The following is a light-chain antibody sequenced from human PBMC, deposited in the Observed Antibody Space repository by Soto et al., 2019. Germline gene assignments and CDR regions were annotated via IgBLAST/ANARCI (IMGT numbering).Light chain of an antibody. Sequence: QAVVTQEPSLIVSPGGTITLTCGSSTGAVTSGNYPNWFQQKPGQAPRALIYSTSNKDSWTPARFSGSLLGGKAALTLSGVQPEDEAEYYCLLYYGGPGVFGGGTKLTVL. CDR1: TGAVTSGNY. CDR3: LLYYGGPGV. CDR2: STS. V-gene: IGLV7-43*01. J-gene: IGLJ2*01.